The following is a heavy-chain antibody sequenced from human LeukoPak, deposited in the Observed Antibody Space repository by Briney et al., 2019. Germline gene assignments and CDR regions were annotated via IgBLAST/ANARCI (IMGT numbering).Heavy chain of an antibody. V-gene: IGHV1-8*01. D-gene: IGHD6-13*01. Sequence: ASVKVSCKASGYTFTSYDINWVRQATGQGLEWMGWMNPSSGYTGSAQKFQGRVTMTRNTSINTAYMELSSLRSEDTAVYYCARGYSTNWCIYWGQGTLVTVSS. J-gene: IGHJ4*02. CDR3: ARGYSTNWCIY. CDR1: GYTFTSYD. CDR2: MNPSSGYT.